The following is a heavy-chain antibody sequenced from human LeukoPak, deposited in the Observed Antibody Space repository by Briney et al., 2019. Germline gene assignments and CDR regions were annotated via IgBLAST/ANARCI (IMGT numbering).Heavy chain of an antibody. Sequence: GGSLRLSCAASGFTFDDYAMHWVRQAPGKGLEWVSLISGDGGSTYYADSVKGRFTISRDNSKNSLYLQMNSLRTEDTALYYCAKDGSRIAVAGELDYRGQGTLVTVSS. V-gene: IGHV3-43*02. CDR2: ISGDGGST. D-gene: IGHD6-19*01. J-gene: IGHJ4*02. CDR3: AKDGSRIAVAGELDY. CDR1: GFTFDDYA.